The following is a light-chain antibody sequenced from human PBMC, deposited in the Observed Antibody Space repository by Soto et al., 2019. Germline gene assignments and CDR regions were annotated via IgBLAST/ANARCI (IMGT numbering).Light chain of an antibody. CDR3: SSYTSSSTLGV. J-gene: IGLJ1*01. CDR1: KNDIGVYDF. CDR2: EVV. Sequence: QSVLTQPPSASGSPGQSVTISCTGTKNDIGVYDFVSWYQHHPGKAPRLIIYEVVQRPSGVPDRFSGSKSGNTASLTVSGLQAADDADYYCSSYTSSSTLGVFGTGTKVTVL. V-gene: IGLV2-8*01.